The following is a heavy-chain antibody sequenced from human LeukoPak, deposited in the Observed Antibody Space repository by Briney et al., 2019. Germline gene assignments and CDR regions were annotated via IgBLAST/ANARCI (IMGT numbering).Heavy chain of an antibody. V-gene: IGHV6-1*01. J-gene: IGHJ1*01. CDR1: GDSVSSNSAT. Sequence: SQTLSLSCAISGDSVSSNSATWNWIRQSQSRGLEWLGRTYYRSKWYKYYAVSVKSRITINPDTSKNQFSLQLNSVTPEDTAVYYCARGPSYFQHWGQGTLVTVSS. CDR3: ARGPSYFQH. CDR2: TYYRSKWYK.